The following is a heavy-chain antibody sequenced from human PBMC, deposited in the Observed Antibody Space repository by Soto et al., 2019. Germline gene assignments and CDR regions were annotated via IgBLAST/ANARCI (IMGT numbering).Heavy chain of an antibody. CDR1: GFTFSSYA. Sequence: GESLKISCAASGFTFSSYAMSWVRQAPGKGLEWVSAISGSGGSTYYADSVKGRFTISRDNSKNTLYLQMNSLRAEDTAVYYCAKSASYSSSWILFDYWGQGTLVTVSS. J-gene: IGHJ4*02. CDR3: AKSASYSSSWILFDY. V-gene: IGHV3-23*01. CDR2: ISGSGGST. D-gene: IGHD6-13*01.